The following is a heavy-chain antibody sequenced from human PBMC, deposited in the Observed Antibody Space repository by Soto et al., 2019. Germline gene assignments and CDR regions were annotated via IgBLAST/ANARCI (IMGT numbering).Heavy chain of an antibody. D-gene: IGHD4-17*01. CDR1: GGGLSNYG. CDR3: ARGDATKIVVTTYYAMDV. Sequence: QVQLVQSGAEVKKPGSSVTVSCKASGGGLSNYGISWVRQAPGQGLEWMGGIIPVSGTANYAQKFQGRITITADESKNIVYMDVTSLRAEDTAVYYCARGDATKIVVTTYYAMDVW. CDR2: IIPVSGTA. J-gene: IGHJ6*01. V-gene: IGHV1-69*12.